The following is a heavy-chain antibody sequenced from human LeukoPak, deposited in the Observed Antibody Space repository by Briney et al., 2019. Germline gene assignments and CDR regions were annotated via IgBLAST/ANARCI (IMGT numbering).Heavy chain of an antibody. CDR3: ASIAAAGTSYYYMDV. V-gene: IGHV4-34*01. CDR1: GVSFSGYY. CDR2: INHSGST. D-gene: IGHD6-13*01. J-gene: IGHJ6*03. Sequence: SETLSLTCAVYGVSFSGYYWSWIRQPPGKGLEWIGEINHSGSTNYNPSLKSRVTISVDTSKNQFSLKLSSVTAADTAVYYCASIAAAGTSYYYMDVWGKGTTVTVSS.